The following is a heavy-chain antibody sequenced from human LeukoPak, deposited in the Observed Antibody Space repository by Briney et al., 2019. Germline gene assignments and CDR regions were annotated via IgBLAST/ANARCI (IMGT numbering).Heavy chain of an antibody. V-gene: IGHV1-2*04. CDR1: GYTLTDYY. CDR2: INPNSGGT. CDR3: ARGDRRDYDDLPSFDY. D-gene: IGHD4-17*01. Sequence: ASVKVSCKASGYTLTDYYINWGRQVPGQGLEWMGWINPNSGGTNYAQKFQGWVTMTRDTSISTAYMELSRLRSDDTAVYYCARGDRRDYDDLPSFDYWGQGTLVTVSS. J-gene: IGHJ4*02.